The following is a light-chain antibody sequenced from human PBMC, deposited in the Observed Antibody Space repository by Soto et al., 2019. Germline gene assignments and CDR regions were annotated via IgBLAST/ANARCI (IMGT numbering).Light chain of an antibody. J-gene: IGLJ1*01. CDR1: SFNIGAGYD. Sequence: QSVLTQPPSVSGAPGQRVTISCTGSSFNIGAGYDVHWYQQLPGTAPKLLIYGNSNRPSGVPDRFSGSKSGTSASLAITGLQAEDEADYYCQSFDSNLSGHFSGTGTKVTVL. V-gene: IGLV1-40*01. CDR3: QSFDSNLSGHF. CDR2: GNS.